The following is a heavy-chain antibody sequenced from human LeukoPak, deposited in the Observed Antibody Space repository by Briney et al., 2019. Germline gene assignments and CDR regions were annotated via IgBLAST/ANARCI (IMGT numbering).Heavy chain of an antibody. CDR1: GFTFSSSI. J-gene: IGHJ4*02. Sequence: GGSLRLSCATSGFTFSSSIMNWVRQAPGKGLEWVSYISSSGSTIYYADSVKGRFTISRDNAKNSLYLQMNSLRAEDTAVYYCAREPTTGSYWGQGTLVTVSS. CDR2: ISSSGSTI. D-gene: IGHD1-14*01. V-gene: IGHV3-48*04. CDR3: AREPTTGSY.